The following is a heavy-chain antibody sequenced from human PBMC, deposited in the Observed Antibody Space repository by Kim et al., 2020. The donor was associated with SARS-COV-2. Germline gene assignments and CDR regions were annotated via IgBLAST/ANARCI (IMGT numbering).Heavy chain of an antibody. D-gene: IGHD6-13*01. J-gene: IGHJ4*02. CDR3: ARSIDQLVGTDY. V-gene: IGHV3-30-3*01. Sequence: GGSLRLSCAASGFTFSSYAMHWVRQAPGKGLEWVAVISYDGSNKYYADSVKGRFTISRDNSKNTLYLQMNSLRAEDTAVYYCARSIDQLVGTDYWGQGTLVTVSS. CDR1: GFTFSSYA. CDR2: ISYDGSNK.